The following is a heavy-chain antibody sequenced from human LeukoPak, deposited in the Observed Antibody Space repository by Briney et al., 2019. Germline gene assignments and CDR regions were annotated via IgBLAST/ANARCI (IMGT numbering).Heavy chain of an antibody. Sequence: SETPSLTCTVSGASISSGSYYWTWIRQPAGKGLEWIGRIYTSGDTNYNPSLKSRVTISLDTSKNQFSLKLSSVTAADTAVYRCARAGSYYDSRAIDYWGQGTLVTVSS. V-gene: IGHV4-61*02. CDR3: ARAGSYYDSRAIDY. D-gene: IGHD3-22*01. CDR2: IYTSGDT. J-gene: IGHJ4*02. CDR1: GASISSGSYY.